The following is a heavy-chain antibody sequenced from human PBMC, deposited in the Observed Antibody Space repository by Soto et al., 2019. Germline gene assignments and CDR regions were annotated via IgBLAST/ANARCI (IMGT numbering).Heavy chain of an antibody. CDR3: AREDGGGPFDY. CDR1: GFIFSAYF. Sequence: PGGSLRLSCEASGFIFSAYFTTWARQAPGKGLEWVSGISGPGSDTDYADSVKGRFTISRDNSKNTLFLQMSSLRVEDTAVYYCAREDGGGPFDYWSQGTLVTVSS. CDR2: ISGPGSDT. V-gene: IGHV3-23*01. J-gene: IGHJ4*02. D-gene: IGHD3-10*01.